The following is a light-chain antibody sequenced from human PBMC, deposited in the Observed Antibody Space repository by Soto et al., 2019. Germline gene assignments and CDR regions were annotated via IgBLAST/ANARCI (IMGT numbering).Light chain of an antibody. CDR1: SSNIRSNY. Sequence: QTVVTQPPSASGTPGQRVTISCSGSSSNIRSNYVYWYQQLPGTAPKLLIYRNNQRPSGVPDRLSGSKSGTSASLAISGLRSEDEADYYCAAWDDSLSGWVFGGGTKLTVL. J-gene: IGLJ3*02. CDR3: AAWDDSLSGWV. V-gene: IGLV1-47*01. CDR2: RNN.